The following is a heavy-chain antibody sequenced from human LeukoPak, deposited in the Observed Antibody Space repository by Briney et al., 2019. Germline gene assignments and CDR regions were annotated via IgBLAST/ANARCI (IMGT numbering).Heavy chain of an antibody. J-gene: IGHJ4*02. CDR1: GGSMSSGGYY. V-gene: IGHV4-31*03. Sequence: PSETLSLTCSVSGGSMSSGGYYWSWIRQHPGKGLEWMGHIYYSGTVYYNPSLRSRVSISVDTSKNQFSLRLSSVTVADTAVYYCARLGMAASYFYDSSGDEFDYWGQGTLVTVSS. CDR3: ARLGMAASYFYDSSGDEFDY. CDR2: IYYSGTV. D-gene: IGHD3-22*01.